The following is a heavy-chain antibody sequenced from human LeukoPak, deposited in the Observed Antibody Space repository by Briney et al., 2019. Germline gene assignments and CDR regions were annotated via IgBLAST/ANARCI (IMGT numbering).Heavy chain of an antibody. CDR1: GFTVSSSY. CDR3: AKVKQWLVLSLDY. V-gene: IGHV3-53*01. D-gene: IGHD6-19*01. CDR2: FYSGGKT. Sequence: GGSLRLSCAASGFTVSSSYMSWVRQAPGKGLEWVSVFYSGGKTYYTDSVKGRFTISRDNSKNTLYLQMNSLRAEDTAVYYCAKVKQWLVLSLDYWGQGTLVTVSS. J-gene: IGHJ4*02.